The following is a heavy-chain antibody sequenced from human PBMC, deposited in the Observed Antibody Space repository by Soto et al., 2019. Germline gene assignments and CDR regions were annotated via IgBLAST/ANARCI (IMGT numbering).Heavy chain of an antibody. CDR3: ARMGDVPYYYYGMDV. CDR1: GYTFTSYG. CDR2: INGYNGNT. V-gene: IGHV1-18*01. Sequence: QVQLVQSGAEVKKPGASVKVSCKASGYTFTSYGITWVRQAPGQGLEWLGWINGYNGNTNYAQKLQGRVTMTTDTSTSTAYMELRSLRSDDTAAYYCARMGDVPYYYYGMDVWGQGTTVTVSS. J-gene: IGHJ6*02. D-gene: IGHD3-16*01.